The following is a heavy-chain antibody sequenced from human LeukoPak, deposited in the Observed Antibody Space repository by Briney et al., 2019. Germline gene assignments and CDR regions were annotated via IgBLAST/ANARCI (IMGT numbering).Heavy chain of an antibody. Sequence: PGGSLRLSCAASGFTFSSYAMSWVRQAPGKGLEWVSAISGSGGSTYYADSVKGRLTISRDNSKNTLYLQMNSLRAEDTAVYYCAKDLNIAVAGPDAFDIWGQGTMVTVSS. CDR2: ISGSGGST. J-gene: IGHJ3*02. CDR1: GFTFSSYA. CDR3: AKDLNIAVAGPDAFDI. D-gene: IGHD6-19*01. V-gene: IGHV3-23*01.